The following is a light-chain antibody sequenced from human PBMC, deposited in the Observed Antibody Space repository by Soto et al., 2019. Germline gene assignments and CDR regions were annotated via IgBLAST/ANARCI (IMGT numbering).Light chain of an antibody. J-gene: IGKJ2*01. Sequence: EIVLTQSPGTLSLSPGARATLSCRASQIVDSAYFSWYQQKPGQAPRLLIYGASRRATGVPDRFSGSWSGTDCTLTVSRLEPEDFVVYYCQQYIRSPLTYTFGQGTKLEIK. V-gene: IGKV3-20*01. CDR3: QQYIRSPLTYT. CDR1: QIVDSAY. CDR2: GAS.